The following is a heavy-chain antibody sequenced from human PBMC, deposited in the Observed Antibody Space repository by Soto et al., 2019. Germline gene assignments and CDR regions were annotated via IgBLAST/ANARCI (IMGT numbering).Heavy chain of an antibody. CDR1: VCTFSSYA. J-gene: IGHJ5*02. D-gene: IGHD3-16*01. CDR2: IIPICGTE. CDR3: ARESVDYRHLGNWCDP. V-gene: IGHV1-69*01. Sequence: QVQLVQSGAEVKKPGSSVKVSCKASVCTFSSYAISCVRQAPGQGLEWMGGIIPICGTENYAQKFQGRVTITAVESTSRANRELSSLISEDTDVYYCARESVDYRHLGNWCDPWGQGTMVTASS.